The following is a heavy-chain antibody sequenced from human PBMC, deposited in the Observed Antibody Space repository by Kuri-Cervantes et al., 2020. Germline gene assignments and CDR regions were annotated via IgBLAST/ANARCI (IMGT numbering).Heavy chain of an antibody. V-gene: IGHV1-2*02. CDR3: ATAGADYGDYYYYGMDV. J-gene: IGHJ6*02. Sequence: ASVKVSCKASGYTFTGYYMHWVRQAPGQGLEWMGWINPNSGGTIYAQKFQGRVTMTEDTSTDTAYMELSSLRSEDTAVYYCATAGADYGDYYYYGMDVWGQGTTVTVSS. CDR1: GYTFTGYY. D-gene: IGHD4-17*01. CDR2: INPNSGGT.